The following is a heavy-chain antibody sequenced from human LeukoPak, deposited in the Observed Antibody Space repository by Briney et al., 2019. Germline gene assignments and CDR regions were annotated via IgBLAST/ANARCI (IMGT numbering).Heavy chain of an antibody. V-gene: IGHV4-39*01. CDR1: GGSISSSSYS. D-gene: IGHD6-19*01. CDR2: IHYSGST. Sequence: SETLSLTCIVSGGSISSSSYSWGWIRQSPGKGLEWIGTIHYSGSTSYNPSLKSRVTVSVDTSKNQFSLKLTSVTAADTAEYYCARHQSGGWYPPFDSWGQGTLVTVSP. J-gene: IGHJ4*02. CDR3: ARHQSGGWYPPFDS.